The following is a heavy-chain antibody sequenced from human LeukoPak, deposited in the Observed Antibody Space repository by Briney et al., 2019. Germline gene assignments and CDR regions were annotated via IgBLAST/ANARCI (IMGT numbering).Heavy chain of an antibody. J-gene: IGHJ4*02. V-gene: IGHV1-2*02. CDR2: INPNSGGT. CDR1: GYTFTSYG. Sequence: GASVKVSCKASGYTFTSYGISWVRQAPGQGLEWMGWINPNSGGTNYAQKFQGRVTMTRDTSISTAYMELRRLRSDDTAVYYCARAFRSWVPFDYWGQGTLVTVSS. CDR3: ARAFRSWVPFDY. D-gene: IGHD6-13*01.